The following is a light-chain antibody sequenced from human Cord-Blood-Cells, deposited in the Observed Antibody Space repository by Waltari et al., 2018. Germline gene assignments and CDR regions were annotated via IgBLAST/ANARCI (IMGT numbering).Light chain of an antibody. CDR2: DVS. V-gene: IGLV2-11*02. CDR3: CSYAGSYTFVV. Sequence: QSALTQPRSVSGSPGQSVTISCTGTSSAVGGYNYLSWYQQHPGKAPKLMIYDVSKRPSGVPDRFSGSKSGNTASLTISGLQAEDEADYYCCSYAGSYTFVVFGGGTKLTVL. CDR1: SSAVGGYNY. J-gene: IGLJ2*01.